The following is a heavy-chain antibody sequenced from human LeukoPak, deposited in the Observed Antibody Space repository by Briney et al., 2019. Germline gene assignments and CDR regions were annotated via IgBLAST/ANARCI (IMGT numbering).Heavy chain of an antibody. CDR3: ARGVLREQQLGLDY. CDR1: GYTFTSYA. J-gene: IGHJ4*02. CDR2: INAGNGNT. D-gene: IGHD6-13*01. Sequence: ASVKVSCKTSGYTFTSYAIHWVRQAPGQRLEWMGWINAGNGNTKYSQKFQGRVTITRDTSASTAYMELSSLRSEDTAVYYCARGVLREQQLGLDYWGQGTLVTVSS. V-gene: IGHV1-3*01.